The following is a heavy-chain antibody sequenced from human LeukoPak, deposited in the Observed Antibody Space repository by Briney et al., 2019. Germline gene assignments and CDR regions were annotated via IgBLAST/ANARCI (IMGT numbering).Heavy chain of an antibody. Sequence: GASVKVSCKASGYTFTGYYMHWVRQAPGQGLEWMGWINPNSGGTNYAQKFQGWVTMTRDTSISTAYMELGRLRSDDTAVYYCARGWYSSGWYSYFDYWGQGTLVTVSS. CDR2: INPNSGGT. CDR3: ARGWYSSGWYSYFDY. J-gene: IGHJ4*02. CDR1: GYTFTGYY. V-gene: IGHV1-2*04. D-gene: IGHD6-19*01.